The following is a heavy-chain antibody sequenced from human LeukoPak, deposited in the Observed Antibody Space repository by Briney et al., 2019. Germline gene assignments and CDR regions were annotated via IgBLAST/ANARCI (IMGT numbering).Heavy chain of an antibody. Sequence: ASVKVSCKASGGTFSSYAISWVRQAPGPGREWKGGISAYNSNTNYAQKLQGKVTMTTDTFTSKAYMELRSLGSDDTAVYYCARVPAAIFCFDYWGQGTLVSVSS. CDR2: ISAYNSNT. J-gene: IGHJ4*02. CDR3: ARVPAAIFCFDY. CDR1: GGTFSSYA. V-gene: IGHV1-18*01. D-gene: IGHD2-2*01.